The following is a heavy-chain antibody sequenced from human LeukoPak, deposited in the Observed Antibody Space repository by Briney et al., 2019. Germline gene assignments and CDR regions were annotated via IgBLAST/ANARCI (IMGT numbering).Heavy chain of an antibody. J-gene: IGHJ4*02. CDR1: GGSISSGDYY. D-gene: IGHD3-22*01. CDR2: IYYSGST. V-gene: IGHV4-30-4*01. CDR3: APVNYDSRDFDY. Sequence: SETLSLTCTVSGGSISSGDYYWSWIRQPPGKGLEWIGYIYYSGSTYYNPSLTSRVTISVDTSKNQVARNLSSFTAADTAVYYCAPVNYDSRDFDYWGQGTLVAVSS.